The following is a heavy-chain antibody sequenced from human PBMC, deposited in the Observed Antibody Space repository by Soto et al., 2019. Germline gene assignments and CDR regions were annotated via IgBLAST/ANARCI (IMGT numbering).Heavy chain of an antibody. Sequence: QVQLVESGGGVVQPGRSLRLSCAASGFTFSSYAMHWVRQAPGKGLERVAVISYDGSNKYYADSVKGRFTISRDNSKNTLYLQMNSLRAEDTAVYYCARDRGYCSGGSCYPYYFDYWGQGTLVTVSS. J-gene: IGHJ4*02. D-gene: IGHD2-15*01. CDR2: ISYDGSNK. CDR1: GFTFSSYA. V-gene: IGHV3-30-3*01. CDR3: ARDRGYCSGGSCYPYYFDY.